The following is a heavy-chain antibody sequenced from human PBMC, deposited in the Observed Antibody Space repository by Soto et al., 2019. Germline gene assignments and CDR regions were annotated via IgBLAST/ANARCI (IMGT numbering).Heavy chain of an antibody. V-gene: IGHV3-9*01. CDR2: ISWNSGSI. D-gene: IGHD6-19*01. J-gene: IGHJ5*02. CDR1: GFTFDDYA. CDR3: AARIAVAGTGFDP. Sequence: PGGSLRLSCAASGFTFDDYAMHWVRQAPGKGLEWVSGISWNSGSIGYADSVKGRFTISRDNAKNSLYLQMNSLRAEDTALYYSAARIAVAGTGFDPWGQGTLVPLSS.